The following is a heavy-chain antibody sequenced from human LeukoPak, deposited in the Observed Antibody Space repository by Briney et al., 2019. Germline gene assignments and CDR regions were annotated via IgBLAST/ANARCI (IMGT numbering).Heavy chain of an antibody. J-gene: IGHJ3*02. CDR3: ARGVFPRAFDI. V-gene: IGHV4-34*01. Sequence: PSETLSLTGAVYGVSFSGYYWSWLRQPPGKGREWIGEINHSGSTNYNPSLKSRVTISVDTSKNQFSLKLSSVTAADTAVYYCARGVFPRAFDIWGQGAMVTVSS. CDR1: GVSFSGYY. CDR2: INHSGST.